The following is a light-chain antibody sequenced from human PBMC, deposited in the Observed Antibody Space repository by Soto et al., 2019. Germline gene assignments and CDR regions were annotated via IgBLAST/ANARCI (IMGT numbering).Light chain of an antibody. Sequence: EIVLTQSPGTLSLSPGERATLSCRASQSVSGTYLAWYQQKPGQAPRLLIHGASSRATGIPDRFSGSGSGTDFTLTISRLEPEDLAVYYCQPYGSSSTFGQGTRLE. CDR1: QSVSGTY. J-gene: IGKJ5*01. CDR3: QPYGSSST. V-gene: IGKV3-20*01. CDR2: GAS.